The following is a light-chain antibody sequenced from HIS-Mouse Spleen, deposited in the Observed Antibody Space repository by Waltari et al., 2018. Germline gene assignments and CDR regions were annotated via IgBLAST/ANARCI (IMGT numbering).Light chain of an antibody. J-gene: IGLJ2*01. Sequence: QSALTQPPSASGSPGQSVTISCTGTSSDVGGYNYVSWYQQHPGKAPKLMFYEVSKRPSGVPDRFPGSKSGNTASLTVSGLQAEDEADYYCSSYAGSNNWVFGGGTKLTVL. CDR2: EVS. CDR3: SSYAGSNNWV. V-gene: IGLV2-8*01. CDR1: SSDVGGYNY.